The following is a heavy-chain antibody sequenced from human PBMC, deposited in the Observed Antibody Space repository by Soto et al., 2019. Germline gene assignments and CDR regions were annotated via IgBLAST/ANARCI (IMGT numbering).Heavy chain of an antibody. Sequence: GGSLRLSCAASGFDFSSYSMSWVRQAPGKGLEWVSSINEDSAYIYYAHSLRGRFTISRDNAKESLSLQMNSLRAEHMALYYCVRDFGWYFRSEYIEVWGDGATVTVSS. CDR1: GFDFSSYS. V-gene: IGHV3-21*01. CDR2: INEDSAYI. CDR3: VRDFGWYFRSEYIEV. J-gene: IGHJ6*03. D-gene: IGHD3-3*01.